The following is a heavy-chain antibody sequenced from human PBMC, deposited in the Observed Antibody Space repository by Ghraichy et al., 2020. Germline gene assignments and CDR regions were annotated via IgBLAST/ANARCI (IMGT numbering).Heavy chain of an antibody. J-gene: IGHJ3*02. D-gene: IGHD6-19*01. V-gene: IGHV3-30-3*01. CDR1: GFRISTYA. CDR3: ARDGPQAVANTRGDAFDI. CDR2: ISFDGSSK. Sequence: GESLNISCAASGFRISTYAMHWVRQAPGKGLEWVAVISFDGSSKYNADAVKGRFTISRDSSKNTLYLKMNSLRTDDTAVYYCARDGPQAVANTRGDAFDIWGQGTMSTVSS.